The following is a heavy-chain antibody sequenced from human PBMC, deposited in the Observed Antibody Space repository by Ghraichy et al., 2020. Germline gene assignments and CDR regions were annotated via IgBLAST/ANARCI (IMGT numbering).Heavy chain of an antibody. D-gene: IGHD6-19*01. Sequence: GGSLRLSCAASGFTFSNHVMNWVRQAPGKELEWVSSISSGGTDIYYADSLKGRFTISRDDAKNSLYLQMNSLRAEDTAVYYCARVREAVASTDFDYWGQGTLVTVSS. CDR1: GFTFSNHV. V-gene: IGHV3-21*01. J-gene: IGHJ4*02. CDR2: ISSGGTDI. CDR3: ARVREAVASTDFDY.